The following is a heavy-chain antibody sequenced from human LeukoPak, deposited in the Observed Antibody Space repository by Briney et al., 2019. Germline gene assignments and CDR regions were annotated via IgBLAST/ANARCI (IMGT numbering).Heavy chain of an antibody. D-gene: IGHD2-21*02. CDR1: GYTFTSYY. CDR2: IKPSGGST. V-gene: IGHV1-46*01. CDR3: ARRGCSGAVCYSRDYYMDA. J-gene: IGHJ6*03. Sequence: ASVKVSCKASGYTFTSYYTHWVRQAPGQGLEWMGIIKPSGGSTLYAQKFQGRVTVTSDMSTTSVYMELRSLTSDDTAVYYCARRGCSGAVCYSRDYYMDAWGKGTTVIVSS.